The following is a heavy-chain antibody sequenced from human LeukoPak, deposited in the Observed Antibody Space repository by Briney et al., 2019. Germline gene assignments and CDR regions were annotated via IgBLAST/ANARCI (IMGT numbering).Heavy chain of an antibody. Sequence: SETLSLTCAVYGGSLSGYYWSWIRQPPEKGLEWIGKINHSGSTNYNPSLKSRVTISVDTSKNQFSLKLSSVTAADTAVYYCARGGNGSSGYYYVFQRNPSAFDIWGQGTMVTVSS. V-gene: IGHV4-34*01. J-gene: IGHJ3*02. CDR2: INHSGST. CDR3: ARGGNGSSGYYYVFQRNPSAFDI. CDR1: GGSLSGYY. D-gene: IGHD3-22*01.